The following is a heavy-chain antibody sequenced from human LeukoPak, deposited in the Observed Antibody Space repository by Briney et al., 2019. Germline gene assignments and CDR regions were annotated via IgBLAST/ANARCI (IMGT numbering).Heavy chain of an antibody. D-gene: IGHD3-3*01. CDR3: ARDYYTSGDY. CDR2: INTDGSNT. J-gene: IGHJ4*02. Sequence: GGSLRLSCVASGFTFSNYWMHWVRQAPGKGLAWVSRINTDGSNTEYADSVKGRFAISRDNAKNTLFLEMDSLRDEDTAVYYCARDYYTSGDYWGQGTLVTVSS. CDR1: GFTFSNYW. V-gene: IGHV3-74*03.